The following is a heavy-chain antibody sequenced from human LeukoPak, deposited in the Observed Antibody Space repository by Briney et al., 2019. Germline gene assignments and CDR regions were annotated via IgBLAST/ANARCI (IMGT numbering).Heavy chain of an antibody. Sequence: SVKVSCKASGGTFSSYAICWVRQAPGQGLEWMGGIIPIFGTANYAQKFQGRVTITADESTSTAYMELSSLRSEDTAVYYCASDYSSSTYNWFDPWGQGTLVTVSS. CDR2: IIPIFGTA. V-gene: IGHV1-69*13. CDR3: ASDYSSSTYNWFDP. J-gene: IGHJ5*02. CDR1: GGTFSSYA. D-gene: IGHD6-6*01.